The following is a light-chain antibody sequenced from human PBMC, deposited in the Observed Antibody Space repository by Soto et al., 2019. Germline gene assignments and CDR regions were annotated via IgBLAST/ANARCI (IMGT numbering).Light chain of an antibody. J-gene: IGLJ1*01. CDR3: RSFPSGSTPYV. CDR2: EVT. CDR1: SSDFSVCNY. Sequence: QSALTQPASVSGSPGQSITISCTGTSSDFSVCNYVSWYQHLPGKVPKLLIYEVTSRPSVVSNRFSGSKSGDTASLTITGLLAEDEAYYYCRSFPSGSTPYVFVTGTKLTVL. V-gene: IGLV2-14*01.